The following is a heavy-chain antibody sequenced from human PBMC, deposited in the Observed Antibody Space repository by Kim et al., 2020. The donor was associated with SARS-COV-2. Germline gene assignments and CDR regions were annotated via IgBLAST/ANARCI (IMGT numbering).Heavy chain of an antibody. V-gene: IGHV4-59*01. CDR1: GGSISSYY. J-gene: IGHJ6*02. CDR2: IYYSGST. Sequence: SETLSLTCTVSGGSISSYYWSWIRQPPGKGLEWIGYIYYSGSTNYNPSLKSRVTISVDTSKNQFSLKLSSVTAADTAVYYCARDLGWLGWVSGQYYYYGMDVWGQGTTVTVSS. CDR3: ARDLGWLGWVSGQYYYYGMDV. D-gene: IGHD3-3*01.